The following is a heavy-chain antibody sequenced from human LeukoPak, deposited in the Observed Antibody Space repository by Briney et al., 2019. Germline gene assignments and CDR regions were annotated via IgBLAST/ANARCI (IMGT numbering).Heavy chain of an antibody. CDR3: GRDGGGYSYGATDYYMDV. V-gene: IGHV4-39*01. J-gene: IGHJ6*03. Sequence: KSSETLSLTCTVSGGSISSSSYYWGWIRQPPGKGLEWFGSIYDSESTYYHPSLKSRVTISVHTSKNQFFLKVSSVTAADTAVYYCGRDGGGYSYGATDYYMDVWGKGTTVTISS. CDR2: IYDSEST. D-gene: IGHD5-18*01. CDR1: GGSISSSSYY.